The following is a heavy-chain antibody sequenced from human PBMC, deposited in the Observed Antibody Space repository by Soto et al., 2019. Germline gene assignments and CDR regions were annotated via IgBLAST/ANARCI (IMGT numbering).Heavy chain of an antibody. CDR3: AHRGKKVLRYFDWLFPFDY. CDR2: IYWNDDK. V-gene: IGHV2-5*01. D-gene: IGHD3-9*01. Sequence: SGPTLVNPTQTLTLTCTFSGFSLSTSGVGVGWIRQPPGKALEWLALIYWNDDKRYSPSLKSRLTITKDTSKNQVVLTMTNMDPVDTATYYCAHRGKKVLRYFDWLFPFDYWGQGTLVTV. J-gene: IGHJ4*02. CDR1: GFSLSTSGVG.